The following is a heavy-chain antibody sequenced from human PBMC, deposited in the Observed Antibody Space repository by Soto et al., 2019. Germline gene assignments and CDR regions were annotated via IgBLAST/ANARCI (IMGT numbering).Heavy chain of an antibody. V-gene: IGHV5-10-1*01. CDR3: ARTRDYGDYVSLYYGMDV. J-gene: IGHJ6*02. CDR2: IDPSDSYT. Sequence: GESLKISCRGSGYSFTSYWISWVRQMPGKGLEWMGRIDPSDSYTNYSPSFQGHVTISADKSISTAYLQWSSLKASDTAMYYCARTRDYGDYVSLYYGMDVWGQGTTVTVSS. CDR1: GYSFTSYW. D-gene: IGHD4-17*01.